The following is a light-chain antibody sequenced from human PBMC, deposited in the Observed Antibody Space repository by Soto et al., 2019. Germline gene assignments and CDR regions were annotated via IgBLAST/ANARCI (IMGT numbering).Light chain of an antibody. J-gene: IGLJ2*01. Sequence: QSALTQPRSVSGSPGQSVTISCTGTSSDVGGYNYVSWYQQHPGNAPKLMIYDVSKRPSGVPDRFSGSKSGNTASLTISGLQAEDEADYYCCSYAGSYTFHVVFGGGTKLTVL. CDR3: CSYAGSYTFHVV. CDR2: DVS. CDR1: SSDVGGYNY. V-gene: IGLV2-11*01.